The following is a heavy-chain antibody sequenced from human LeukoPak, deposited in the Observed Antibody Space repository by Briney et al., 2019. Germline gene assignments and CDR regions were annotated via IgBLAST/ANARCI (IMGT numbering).Heavy chain of an antibody. CDR3: ARRKLSRGFDP. CDR1: GGSISSSSYY. J-gene: IGHJ5*02. D-gene: IGHD2-15*01. Sequence: PSETLSLTCTVSGGSISSSSYYWGWIRQPPGKGLEWIGSIYYSGSTYYNPSLESRVTISVDTSKNQFSLKLSSVTAADTAVYYCARRKLSRGFDPWGQGTLVTVSS. CDR2: IYYSGST. V-gene: IGHV4-39*01.